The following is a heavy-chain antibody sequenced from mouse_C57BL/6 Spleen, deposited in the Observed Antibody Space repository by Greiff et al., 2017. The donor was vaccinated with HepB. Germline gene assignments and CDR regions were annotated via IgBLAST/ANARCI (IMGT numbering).Heavy chain of an antibody. CDR1: GYTFTDYE. D-gene: IGHD1-1*01. V-gene: IGHV1-15*01. CDR2: IDPETGGT. J-gene: IGHJ4*01. Sequence: QVQLQQSGAELVRPGASVTLSCKASGYTFTDYEMHWVKQTPVHGLEWIGAIDPETGGTAYNQKFKGKAILTADKSSSTAYIELRSLTSEDSAVYYCTRLGLRGAMDYWGQGTSVTVSS. CDR3: TRLGLRGAMDY.